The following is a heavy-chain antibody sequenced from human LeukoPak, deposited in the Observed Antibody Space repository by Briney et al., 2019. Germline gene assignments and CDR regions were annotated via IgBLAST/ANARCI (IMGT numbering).Heavy chain of an antibody. V-gene: IGHV1-69*13. CDR2: IIPIFGTA. Sequence: SVKVSCKASGGTFSSYAISWVRQAPGQGLEWMGGIIPIFGTANYAQKFQGRVTITADESTSTAYMELSSLRSEDAAVYYCAREWGGYCSGGSCLRRANWFDPWGQGTLVTVSS. J-gene: IGHJ5*02. CDR3: AREWGGYCSGGSCLRRANWFDP. D-gene: IGHD2-15*01. CDR1: GGTFSSYA.